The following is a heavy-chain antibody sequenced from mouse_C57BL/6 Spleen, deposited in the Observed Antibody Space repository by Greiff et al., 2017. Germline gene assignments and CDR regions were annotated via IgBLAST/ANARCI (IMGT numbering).Heavy chain of an antibody. V-gene: IGHV1-76*01. D-gene: IGHD1-1*01. CDR2: IYPGSGNT. J-gene: IGHJ4*01. CDR3: AREGVTTVVVYYYAMDY. CDR1: GYTFTDYY. Sequence: VQLQQSGAELVRPGASVKLSCKASGYTFTDYYINWVKQRPGQGLEWIARIYPGSGNTYYNEKFKGKATLTAEKSSSTAYMQLSSLTSEDSAVYFCAREGVTTVVVYYYAMDYWGQGTSVTVSS.